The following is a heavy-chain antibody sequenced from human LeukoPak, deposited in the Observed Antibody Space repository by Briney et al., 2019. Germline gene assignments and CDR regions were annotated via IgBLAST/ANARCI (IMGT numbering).Heavy chain of an antibody. Sequence: GGSLRLSRSVSGFTLSNYAMYWVGQAPGKGLEYVSAINNNGRSTYYANSVKGRFTISRDNSKNTLYLQMGSLRAEDMAVYYCGRDPSRGGPANWFDPWGQGTLVTVSS. CDR3: GRDPSRGGPANWFDP. CDR2: INNNGRST. V-gene: IGHV3-64*01. CDR1: GFTLSNYA. J-gene: IGHJ5*02. D-gene: IGHD3-16*01.